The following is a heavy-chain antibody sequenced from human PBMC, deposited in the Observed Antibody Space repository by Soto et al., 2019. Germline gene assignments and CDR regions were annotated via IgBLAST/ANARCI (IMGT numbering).Heavy chain of an antibody. D-gene: IGHD6-13*01. CDR3: ARHASRGYSSSWYFED. J-gene: IGHJ4*02. Sequence: QLQLQESGPGLVKPSETLSLTCNVSGGSVSSSSYYWSWIRQAPGKGLEWIVSTYYSAGTYYNPSLKSRVTTSMDASKNQFSLTVTSVTAADTAIYYCARHASRGYSSSWYFEDWGQGTPVTVSS. CDR2: TYYSAGT. V-gene: IGHV4-39*01. CDR1: GGSVSSSSYY.